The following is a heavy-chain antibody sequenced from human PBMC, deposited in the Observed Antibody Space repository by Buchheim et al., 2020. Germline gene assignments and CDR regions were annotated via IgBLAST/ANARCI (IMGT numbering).Heavy chain of an antibody. CDR1: GYSFTSYW. CDR3: ARHMFDEPNISDLHDWYFDL. V-gene: IGHV5-51*01. J-gene: IGHJ2*01. Sequence: EVQLVQSGAEVKKPGESLKISCKGSGYSFTSYWIGWVRQMPGKGLEWMGIIYPGDSDTRYSPSFQGQVTISADKFISPAYPQWSSLKASDTAMYYCARHMFDEPNISDLHDWYFDLWGRGTL. D-gene: IGHD3-10*02. CDR2: IYPGDSDT.